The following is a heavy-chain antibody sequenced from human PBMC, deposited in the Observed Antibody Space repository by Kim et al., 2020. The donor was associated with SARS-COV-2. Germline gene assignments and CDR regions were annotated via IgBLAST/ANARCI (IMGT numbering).Heavy chain of an antibody. V-gene: IGHV3-7*01. CDR1: GFTFSNYW. Sequence: GGSLRLSCAASGFTFSNYWMSSVRQAPGKGLEWVANIKQDGSEIYYVDSVKGRFTISRDNAKNSLYLQMNSLRAEDTAVYYCARTRQWLGSLDYWGQGTLVTVSS. CDR3: ARTRQWLGSLDY. J-gene: IGHJ4*02. CDR2: IKQDGSEI. D-gene: IGHD6-19*01.